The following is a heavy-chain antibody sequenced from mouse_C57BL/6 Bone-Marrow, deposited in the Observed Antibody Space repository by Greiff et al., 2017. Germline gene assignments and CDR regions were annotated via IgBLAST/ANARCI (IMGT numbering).Heavy chain of an antibody. D-gene: IGHD1-1*01. J-gene: IGHJ2*01. CDR3: ARRHYGSSYRGFFDY. Sequence: VQLQQPGAELVMPGASVKLSCKASGYTFTSYWMHWVKQRPGQGLEWIGEIAPSDIYTNYNQKFKGKSPSTVDKSSSTAYMQLSSLTSEDSAVYYCARRHYGSSYRGFFDYWGQGTTLTVSS. V-gene: IGHV1-69*01. CDR2: IAPSDIYT. CDR1: GYTFTSYW.